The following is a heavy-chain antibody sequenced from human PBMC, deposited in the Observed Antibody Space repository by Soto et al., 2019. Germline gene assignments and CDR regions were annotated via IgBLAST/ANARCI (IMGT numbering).Heavy chain of an antibody. Sequence: QVQLQESGPGLVKPSGTLSLTCAVSGDSVSSPYYWCWVRQPPGKGLEWIGEVFHTGTTSYNPSLTSRVTISMDKSNNPLSLDLSSVTAADTAVYYCARSAGWYAVHSWGPGTPVIVSS. CDR3: ARSAGWYAVHS. CDR2: VFHTGTT. V-gene: IGHV4-4*02. CDR1: GDSVSSPYY. D-gene: IGHD6-19*01. J-gene: IGHJ4*02.